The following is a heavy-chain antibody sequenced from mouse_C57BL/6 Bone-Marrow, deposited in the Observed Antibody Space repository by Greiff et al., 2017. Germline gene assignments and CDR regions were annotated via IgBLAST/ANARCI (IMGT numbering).Heavy chain of an antibody. CDR3: ARHERCYDYEGYFDY. V-gene: IGHV1-62-2*01. J-gene: IGHJ2*01. CDR1: GYIFTEYT. Sequence: QVQLQQSGAELVKPGASVKLSCKASGYIFTEYTINWVKQRSGQGLEWIGWFYPGSGSIKYNERFKDKATLTADKSSNTVYMELSRLTSEDSAVYFCARHERCYDYEGYFDYWGQGTTLTVSS. CDR2: FYPGSGSI. D-gene: IGHD2-4*01.